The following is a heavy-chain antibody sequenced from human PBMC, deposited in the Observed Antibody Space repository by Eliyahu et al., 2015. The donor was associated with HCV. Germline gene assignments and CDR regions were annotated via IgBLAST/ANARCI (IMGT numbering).Heavy chain of an antibody. V-gene: IGHV3-9*01. D-gene: IGHD3-9*01. CDR2: VTWDSTNI. J-gene: IGHJ4*02. Sequence: EVQLVESGGGLVQPGRSLRLSCAASGFTFDDYAXHWVRXAPGKGLEWVSGVTWDSTNIGYADSVKGRFTISRDNAKNSLYLQMNSLKAEDTALYFCAKDDDDILTGGFDCWGQGTLVAVSS. CDR3: AKDDDDILTGGFDC. CDR1: GFTFDDYA.